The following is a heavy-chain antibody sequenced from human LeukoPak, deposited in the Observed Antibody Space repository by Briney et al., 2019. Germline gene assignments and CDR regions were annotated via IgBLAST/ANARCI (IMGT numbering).Heavy chain of an antibody. J-gene: IGHJ4*02. CDR1: GDSISSSNW. V-gene: IGHV4-4*02. D-gene: IGHD5-24*01. CDR2: IYHSGST. Sequence: SETLSLTCAVSGDSISSSNWWSWVRLPPGKGLVWIGEIYHSGSTNYHPSLKSRVTVSLDTSKNQFSLNLSSVTAADTAVYYCVRDPRDGYAFDYWGQGTLVTVSS. CDR3: VRDPRDGYAFDY.